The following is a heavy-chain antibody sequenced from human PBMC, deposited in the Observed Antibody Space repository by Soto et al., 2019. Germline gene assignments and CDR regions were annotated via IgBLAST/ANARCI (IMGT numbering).Heavy chain of an antibody. CDR3: ARDKGQLVPADGY. D-gene: IGHD6-6*01. V-gene: IGHV3-11*01. CDR1: GLTFSDYY. J-gene: IGHJ4*02. Sequence: XESLSLSCAASGLTFSDYYMSWIRQAPGKGLEWVSYITSSGSSIYYADSVKGRFTISRDNAKNSLYLQMNSLRAEDTAVYYCARDKGQLVPADGYWGQGTLVTVSS. CDR2: ITSSGSSI.